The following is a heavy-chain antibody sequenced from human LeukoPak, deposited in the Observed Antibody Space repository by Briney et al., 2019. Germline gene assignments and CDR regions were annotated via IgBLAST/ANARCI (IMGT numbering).Heavy chain of an antibody. J-gene: IGHJ6*03. D-gene: IGHD6-6*01. Sequence: SETLSLTCTVSGGSISSGSYYWSWIRQPAGKGLEWIGRIYTSGSTNYNPSLKSRVTISVDTSKNQFSLKLSSVTAADTAVYYCARDLAEYSSSSDYYYYYMDVWGKGTTVTASS. CDR1: GGSISSGSYY. CDR3: ARDLAEYSSSSDYYYYYMDV. V-gene: IGHV4-61*02. CDR2: IYTSGST.